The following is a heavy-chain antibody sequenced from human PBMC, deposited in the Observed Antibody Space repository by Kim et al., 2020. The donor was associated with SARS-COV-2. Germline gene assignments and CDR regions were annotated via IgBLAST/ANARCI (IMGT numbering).Heavy chain of an antibody. V-gene: IGHV3-64*01. J-gene: IGHJ4*02. Sequence: YYAHAVKGRFPISSDNSKHTLYLQMGSLRAEDMAVYYCARGGYRLPIDYWGQGTLVTVSS. CDR3: ARGGYRLPIDY. D-gene: IGHD5-18*01.